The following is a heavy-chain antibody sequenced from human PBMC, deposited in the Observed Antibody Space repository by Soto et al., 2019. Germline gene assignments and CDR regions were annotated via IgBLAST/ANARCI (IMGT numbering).Heavy chain of an antibody. V-gene: IGHV1-69*01. CDR3: AETGGGGDDY. CDR1: GGTFSSYA. D-gene: IGHD2-21*01. J-gene: IGHJ4*02. Sequence: QVQLVQSGAEVKKPGSSVKVSCKASGGTFSSYAISWVRQAPGQGLEWMGGIIPIFGTANYAQKVQGRVTITAEECTSKAYMERSSLRSEDTAVYYCAETGGGGDDYWGQGTLVNVSS. CDR2: IIPIFGTA.